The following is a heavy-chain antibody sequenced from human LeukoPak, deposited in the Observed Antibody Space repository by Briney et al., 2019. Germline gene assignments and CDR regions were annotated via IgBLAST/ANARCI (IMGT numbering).Heavy chain of an antibody. CDR1: GFTFSSYA. CDR2: ISGSGGST. CDR3: ARVFGYYYDSSGALNY. D-gene: IGHD3-22*01. J-gene: IGHJ4*02. V-gene: IGHV3-23*01. Sequence: GGSLRLSCAASGFTFSSYAMSWVRQAPGKGLEWVSAISGSGGSTYYADSVKGRFTISRDNSKNTLYLQMNSLRAEDTAVYYCARVFGYYYDSSGALNYWGQGTLVTASS.